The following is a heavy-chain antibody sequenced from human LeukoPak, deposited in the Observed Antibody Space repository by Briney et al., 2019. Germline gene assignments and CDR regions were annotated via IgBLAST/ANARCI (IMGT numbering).Heavy chain of an antibody. Sequence: ASVTVSCTASGYTFTSYGISWVRQAPGQGLEWMGWISAYNGNTNYAQKLQGRVTMTTDTSTSTAYMELRSLRSDDTAVYYCARELPGGSYANWGQGTLVTVSS. V-gene: IGHV1-18*01. J-gene: IGHJ4*02. CDR2: ISAYNGNT. CDR1: GYTFTSYG. CDR3: ARELPGGSYAN. D-gene: IGHD1-26*01.